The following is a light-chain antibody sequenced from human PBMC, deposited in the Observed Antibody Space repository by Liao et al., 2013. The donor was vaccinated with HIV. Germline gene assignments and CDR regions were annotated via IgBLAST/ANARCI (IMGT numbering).Light chain of an antibody. CDR3: QVWDSSSDHYV. V-gene: IGLV3-21*01. J-gene: IGLJ1*01. Sequence: SYELTQPPSVSVAPGKTARITCGGNNIGSKSVHWYQQRPGQAPVVVIYDDSDRPSGISERFSGSNAGNTATLTISRVEAGDEADYFCQVWDSSSDHYVFGTGTKVTVL. CDR1: NIGSKS. CDR2: DDS.